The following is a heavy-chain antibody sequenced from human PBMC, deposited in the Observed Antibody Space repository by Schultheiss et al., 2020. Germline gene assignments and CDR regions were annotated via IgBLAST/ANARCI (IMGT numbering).Heavy chain of an antibody. CDR1: GFTFDDYA. CDR3: VRINSRFSIDS. D-gene: IGHD3-3*01. J-gene: IGHJ4*02. V-gene: IGHV3-72*01. CDR2: SRNKRSGYTT. Sequence: GGSLRLSCAASGFTFDDYAMHWVRQAPGKGPEWIGRSRNKRSGYTTEYAASVKGRFTISRDNSQDSMFLQMNRLTTEDTAMYYCVRINSRFSIDSWGQGTLVTGSS.